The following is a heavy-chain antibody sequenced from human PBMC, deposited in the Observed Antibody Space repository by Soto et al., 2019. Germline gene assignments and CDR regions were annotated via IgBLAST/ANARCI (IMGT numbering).Heavy chain of an antibody. CDR2: ISSSGSTI. CDR1: GFTFSSYA. CDR3: ASSGGFPNWFDP. Sequence: GSLRLSCAASGFTFSSYAMNWVRQAPGKGLEWVSYISSSGSTIYYADSVKGRFTISRDNAKNSLYLQMNSLRAEDTAVYYCASSGGFPNWFDPWGQGTLVTVSS. J-gene: IGHJ5*02. D-gene: IGHD6-25*01. V-gene: IGHV3-48*03.